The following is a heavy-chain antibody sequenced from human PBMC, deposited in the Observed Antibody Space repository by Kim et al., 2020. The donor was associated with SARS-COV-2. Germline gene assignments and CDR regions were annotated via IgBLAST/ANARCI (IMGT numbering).Heavy chain of an antibody. CDR1: GFTFSIYG. CDR2: ISYDGSNK. V-gene: IGHV3-30*18. J-gene: IGHJ6*02. Sequence: GGSLRLSCAASGFTFSIYGMHWVRQAPGKGLEWVAVISYDGSNKYYTDSVKGRFTISRDNSKNTLYLQMNSLRAEDTAVYYCAKDLYGSGSGLDVWGQGTTVSLSS. CDR3: AKDLYGSGSGLDV. D-gene: IGHD3-10*01.